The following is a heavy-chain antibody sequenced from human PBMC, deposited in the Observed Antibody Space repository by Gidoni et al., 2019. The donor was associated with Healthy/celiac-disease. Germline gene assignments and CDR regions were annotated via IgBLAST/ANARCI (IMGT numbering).Heavy chain of an antibody. J-gene: IGHJ4*02. CDR3: ARREGTRYCSGGSCYSEDY. V-gene: IGHV4-39*01. CDR1: GGSISRRSYY. CDR2: ISYSGST. D-gene: IGHD2-15*01. Sequence: QLQLQESGPGLVKPSETLSLTCTVSGGSISRRSYYWGWIRQPPGKGLEWIGSISYSGSTYYNPSLKSRVTISVDTSKNQFSLKLSSVTAADTAVYYCARREGTRYCSGGSCYSEDYWGQGTLVTVSS.